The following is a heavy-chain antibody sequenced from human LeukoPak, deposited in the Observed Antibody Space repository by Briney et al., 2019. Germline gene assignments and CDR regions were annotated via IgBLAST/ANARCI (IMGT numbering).Heavy chain of an antibody. J-gene: IGHJ4*02. V-gene: IGHV3-30*02. CDR1: GFTFTNYG. CDR3: ATYRQVLLPFES. Sequence: TGGSLRLSCAASGFTFTNYGMHWVRQAPGKGLEWVAFVRYDGSKKNYADSVRGRFTISRDNSKSTLSLQMNSLRAEDTAIYYCATYRQVLLPFESWGQGTLVTVSS. D-gene: IGHD2-8*02. CDR2: VRYDGSKK.